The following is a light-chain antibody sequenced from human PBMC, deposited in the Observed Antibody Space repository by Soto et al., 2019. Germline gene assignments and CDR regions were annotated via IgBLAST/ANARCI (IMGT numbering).Light chain of an antibody. Sequence: QSVLTQPASVSGSPEQSITMSCTGTSSDVGSYNYVSWYQQHPGKAPKLMIYEVSDRPSGISSRFSGSKSGNTASLTISGLQTEDEADYYCSSYTSSSTLFGTGTKVTVL. J-gene: IGLJ1*01. CDR3: SSYTSSSTL. CDR1: SSDVGSYNY. V-gene: IGLV2-14*01. CDR2: EVS.